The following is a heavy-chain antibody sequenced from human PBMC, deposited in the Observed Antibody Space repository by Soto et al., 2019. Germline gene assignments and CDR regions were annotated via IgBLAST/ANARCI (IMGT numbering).Heavy chain of an antibody. CDR2: ISGSGGST. V-gene: IGHV3-23*01. J-gene: IGHJ4*02. CDR3: AKDLVSIFGVAPDY. CDR1: GFTFSSYA. Sequence: VVSLRLSWAASGFTFSSYAMSWVRQAPGKGLEWVSAISGSGGSTDYADSVKGRFTISRDNSKNTLYLQMNSLRAEDTALYYCAKDLVSIFGVAPDYWGQGTLVTVSS. D-gene: IGHD3-3*01.